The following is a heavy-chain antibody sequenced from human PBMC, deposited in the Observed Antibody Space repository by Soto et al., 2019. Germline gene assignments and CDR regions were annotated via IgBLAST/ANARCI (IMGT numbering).Heavy chain of an antibody. D-gene: IGHD3-10*01. Sequence: GGSLRLSCAACGFTVSSYWMGWVRQAPGKGLEWVANIKEDGSERYYVDSVKGRFTISRDNAKNSLYLQMNSLRAEDTAVYYCARATGADKEDYWGQGTLVTVSS. CDR3: ARATGADKEDY. V-gene: IGHV3-7*04. CDR2: IKEDGSER. J-gene: IGHJ4*02. CDR1: GFTVSSYW.